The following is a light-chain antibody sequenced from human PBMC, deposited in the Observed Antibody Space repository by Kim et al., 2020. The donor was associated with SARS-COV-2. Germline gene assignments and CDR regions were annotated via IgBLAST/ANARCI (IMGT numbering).Light chain of an antibody. J-gene: IGLJ3*02. CDR3: NSRESGVNHVV. V-gene: IGLV3-19*01. CDR2: EKN. CDR1: SRRSYY. Sequence: AWGQTVRITCQGDSRRSYYASWYQQKPGQAPVLVIYEKNNRPSGIPDRFSGSSSGNTASLTITGAQAEDEADYYCNSRESGVNHVVFGGGTQLTVL.